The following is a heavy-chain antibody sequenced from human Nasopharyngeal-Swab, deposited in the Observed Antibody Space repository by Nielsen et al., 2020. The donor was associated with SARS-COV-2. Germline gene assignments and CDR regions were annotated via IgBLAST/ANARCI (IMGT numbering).Heavy chain of an antibody. V-gene: IGHV3-30*18. J-gene: IGHJ6*03. CDR2: ISYDGSNK. CDR1: GFTFSSYG. D-gene: IGHD3-3*01. CDR3: AKDEAYYDFWSGYYAYYYMDV. Sequence: GGSLRLSCAASGFTFSSYGMHWVRQAPGKGLEWVAVISYDGSNKYYADSVKGRFTIPRDNSKNTLYLQMNSLRAEDTAVYYCAKDEAYYDFWSGYYAYYYMDVWGKGTTVTVSS.